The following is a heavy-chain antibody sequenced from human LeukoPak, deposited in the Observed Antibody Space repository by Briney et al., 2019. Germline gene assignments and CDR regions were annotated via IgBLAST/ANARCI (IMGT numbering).Heavy chain of an antibody. CDR3: LMYTNGWN. Sequence: PGGSLRLSCAASGFTFSSYAMSWVRQAPGKGLEWVSTISGSGGSTDYADSVKGRFTISRDNAKNMLYLQMNSLRAEDTAMYYCLMYTNGWNWGQGALVTVSS. V-gene: IGHV3-23*01. J-gene: IGHJ4*02. CDR2: ISGSGGST. CDR1: GFTFSSYA. D-gene: IGHD6-19*01.